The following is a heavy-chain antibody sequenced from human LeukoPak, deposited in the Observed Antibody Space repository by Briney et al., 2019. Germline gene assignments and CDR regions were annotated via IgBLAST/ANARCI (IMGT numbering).Heavy chain of an antibody. CDR1: GFSLGTYS. J-gene: IGHJ4*02. D-gene: IGHD2-21*01. V-gene: IGHV3-21*01. CDR2: ISSSSKYI. CDR3: ARGGIAVSGSDL. Sequence: GESLRLSCAASGFSLGTYSMNWVRRPPGKGLEWVSSISSSSKYIFYADSVRGRFTISRDNAKNSLFLQMNSLRAEDTAVYFCARGGIAVSGSDLWGQGTLVTVSS.